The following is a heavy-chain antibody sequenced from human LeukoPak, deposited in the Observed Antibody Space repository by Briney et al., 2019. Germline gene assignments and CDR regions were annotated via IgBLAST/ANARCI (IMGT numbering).Heavy chain of an antibody. CDR1: GGSISSYY. D-gene: IGHD3/OR15-3a*01. CDR3: ARGGRRLEKFSNWFDP. Sequence: SETVSLTCTVSGGSISSYYWSWIRQSPGKGLEWIGYFYYSGSTNYKLSLKSRVTIAVDTYKNQFSLKLSSVTAADPAVYYCARGGRRLEKFSNWFDPWGQGTLVTVSS. V-gene: IGHV4-59*01. J-gene: IGHJ5*02. CDR2: FYYSGST.